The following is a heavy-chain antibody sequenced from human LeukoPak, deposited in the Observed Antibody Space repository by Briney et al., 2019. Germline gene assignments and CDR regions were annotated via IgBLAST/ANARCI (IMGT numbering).Heavy chain of an antibody. D-gene: IGHD3-16*01. CDR2: IYHSGST. J-gene: IGHJ4*02. CDR3: ASLSSGARGENPRDY. CDR1: GYSISSGYY. Sequence: SETLSLTCTVSGYSISSGYYWGWIRQPPGKGLEWFGSIYHSGSTYYNPSLKSRVTISVDKSKNQFSLKLSSVTAADTAVYYCASLSSGARGENPRDYWGQGTLVTVSS. V-gene: IGHV4-38-2*02.